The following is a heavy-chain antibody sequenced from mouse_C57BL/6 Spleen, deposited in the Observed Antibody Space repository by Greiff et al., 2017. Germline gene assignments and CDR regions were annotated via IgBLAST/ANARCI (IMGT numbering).Heavy chain of an antibody. CDR2: IYPGSGST. J-gene: IGHJ3*01. CDR3: ARGGDGYYGGWFAY. Sequence: QVQLQQPGAELVKPGASVKMSCKASGYTFTSYWITWVKQRPGQGLEWIGDIYPGSGSTNYNEKFKSKATLTVDTSSSTAYMPLSSLTSEDSAVYYCARGGDGYYGGWFAYWGQGTLVTVSA. D-gene: IGHD2-3*01. CDR1: GYTFTSYW. V-gene: IGHV1-55*01.